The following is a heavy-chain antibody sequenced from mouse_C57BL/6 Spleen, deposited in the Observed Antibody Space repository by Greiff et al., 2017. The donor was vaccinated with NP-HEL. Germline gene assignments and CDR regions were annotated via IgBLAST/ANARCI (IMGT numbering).Heavy chain of an antibody. V-gene: IGHV2-9-1*01. D-gene: IGHD1-1*01. Sequence: VQLVESGPGLVAPSQSLSITCTVSGFSLTSYAISWVRQPPGKGLEWLGVIWPGGGPNYNSALKSRLSISKDNSKSQVFLKMNSLQTDDTARYYCAREGYGSSSDYWGQGTTLTVSS. CDR2: IWPGGGP. J-gene: IGHJ2*01. CDR1: GFSLTSYA. CDR3: AREGYGSSSDY.